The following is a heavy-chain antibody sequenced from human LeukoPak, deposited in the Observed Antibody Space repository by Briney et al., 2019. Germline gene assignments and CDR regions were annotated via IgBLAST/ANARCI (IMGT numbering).Heavy chain of an antibody. Sequence: PGGSLRLSCAASGFTFSSYAMSWVRQAPGKGLEWVSAISGSGGSTYYADSVKGRFTISRDNSKSTLYLQMNSLRAEDTAVYYCAKGGFVVVPAAIPADWFDPWGQGTLVTVSS. CDR3: AKGGFVVVPAAIPADWFDP. V-gene: IGHV3-23*01. D-gene: IGHD2-2*02. CDR1: GFTFSSYA. CDR2: ISGSGGST. J-gene: IGHJ5*02.